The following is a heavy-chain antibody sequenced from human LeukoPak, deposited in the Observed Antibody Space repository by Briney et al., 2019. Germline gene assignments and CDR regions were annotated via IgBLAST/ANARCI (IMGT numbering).Heavy chain of an antibody. CDR1: GFTFDDYA. Sequence: PGRSLRLSCAASGFTFDDYAMHWVRHAPGKGLEWVSGISWNSGSIGYADSVKGRFTISRDNAKNTLYPQMNRLRAEDTALYYCAKAAARHSGYFDYWGQGTLVTVSS. J-gene: IGHJ4*02. CDR3: AKAAARHSGYFDY. V-gene: IGHV3-9*01. CDR2: ISWNSGSI. D-gene: IGHD6-6*01.